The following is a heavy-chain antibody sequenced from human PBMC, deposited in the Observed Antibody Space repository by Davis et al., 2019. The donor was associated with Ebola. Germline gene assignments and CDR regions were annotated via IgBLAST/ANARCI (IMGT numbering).Heavy chain of an antibody. CDR3: ARGVLSSTSQYFQH. J-gene: IGHJ1*01. CDR2: IYSGGTT. D-gene: IGHD6-13*01. V-gene: IGHV3-53*05. Sequence: ESLKISCAASGFTVSSNYMSWVRQAPGKGLEWVSVIYSGGTTYSADSVKGRFAISRDSSKNTFYLQMNSLRGEETAVYYCARGVLSSTSQYFQHWGQGTLVTVSS. CDR1: GFTVSSNY.